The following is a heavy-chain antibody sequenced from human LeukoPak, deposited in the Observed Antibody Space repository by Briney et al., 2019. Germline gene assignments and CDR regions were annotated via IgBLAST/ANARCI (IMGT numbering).Heavy chain of an antibody. J-gene: IGHJ4*02. Sequence: GGSLRLSCAASGFTFSKHGMHWVRQAPGKGLEWVAFIRKDGRNKYYVDSVKGRFTISRDNSKNTVDLQMNSLRAEDTAVYYCAKDINSHCRGDCSDYWGQGTLVIVSS. CDR2: IRKDGRNK. CDR3: AKDINSHCRGDCSDY. V-gene: IGHV3-30*02. CDR1: GFTFSKHG. D-gene: IGHD2-15*01.